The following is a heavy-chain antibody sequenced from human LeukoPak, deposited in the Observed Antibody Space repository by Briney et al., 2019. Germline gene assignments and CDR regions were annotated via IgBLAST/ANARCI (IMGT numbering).Heavy chain of an antibody. Sequence: SETLSLTCTVSGGSISSYYWSWIRQPPGKGLEWIGYIYYSGSTNYNPSLKSRVTISVDTSKNQCSLKLTSVTAADTAVYYCVKDRIWGEDYFDYWGQGTLVTVSS. V-gene: IGHV4-59*01. J-gene: IGHJ4*02. CDR3: VKDRIWGEDYFDY. D-gene: IGHD3-16*01. CDR2: IYYSGST. CDR1: GGSISSYY.